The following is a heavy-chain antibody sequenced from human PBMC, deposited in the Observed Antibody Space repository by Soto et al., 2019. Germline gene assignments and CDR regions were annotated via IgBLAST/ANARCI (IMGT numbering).Heavy chain of an antibody. D-gene: IGHD5-12*01. CDR1: GFTFSSYS. CDR3: TRGASGYGNFDY. V-gene: IGHV3-21*01. J-gene: IGHJ4*02. Sequence: GGSLRLSCAASGFTFSSYSMNWVRQAPGKGLEWVSSISSSSGYIYYADSVKGRFTISRDNAKNTLYLQMNSLRPEDTALYYCTRGASGYGNFDYWGLGTLVTVS. CDR2: ISSSSGYI.